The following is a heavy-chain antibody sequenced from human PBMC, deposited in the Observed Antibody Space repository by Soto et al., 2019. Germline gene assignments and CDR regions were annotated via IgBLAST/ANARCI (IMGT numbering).Heavy chain of an antibody. V-gene: IGHV3-30-3*01. D-gene: IGHD1-26*01. CDR1: GFTFSSYA. J-gene: IGHJ4*02. CDR3: ARDLSGSYYSDY. CDR2: ISYDGSNK. Sequence: QVQLVESGGGVVQPGRSLRLSCAASGFTFSSYAMHWVRQAPGKGLEWVAVISYDGSNKYYADSVKGRFTISRDNSKNMLYLQMNSLRAEDTAVYYCARDLSGSYYSDYWGQGTLVTVSS.